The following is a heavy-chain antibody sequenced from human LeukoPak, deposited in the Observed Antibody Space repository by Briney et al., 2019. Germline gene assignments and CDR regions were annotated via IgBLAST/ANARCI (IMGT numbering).Heavy chain of an antibody. J-gene: IGHJ4*02. Sequence: PGRSLRLSCAAFGFTFSSYGMHWVRQAPGKGLEWVAVISYDGSNKYYADSVKGRFTVSRDNSKNTLCLQVNSLRAEDTAVYYCAKASSGYYFDYWGQGTLVTVSS. V-gene: IGHV3-30*18. D-gene: IGHD3-22*01. CDR2: ISYDGSNK. CDR1: GFTFSSYG. CDR3: AKASSGYYFDY.